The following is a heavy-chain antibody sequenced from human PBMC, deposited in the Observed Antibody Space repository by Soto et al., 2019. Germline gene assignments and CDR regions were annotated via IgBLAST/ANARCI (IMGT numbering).Heavy chain of an antibody. J-gene: IGHJ4*02. CDR1: GDPISSHDW. CDR2: IHHRRGT. Sequence: SETLSLTCAVSGDPISSHDWWSWVRQPPKKGLEWMAEIHHRRGTNYNPSLMSRATISEDTSKNQFSLNLNSVTAADTAVYYCVRQYSYCFDYWAQGTPVTVSS. CDR3: VRQYSYCFDY. V-gene: IGHV4-4*02. D-gene: IGHD3-10*01.